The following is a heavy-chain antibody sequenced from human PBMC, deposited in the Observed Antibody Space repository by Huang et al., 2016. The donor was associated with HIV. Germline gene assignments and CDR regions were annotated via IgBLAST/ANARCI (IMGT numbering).Heavy chain of an antibody. Sequence: QVQLVQSGAEVKTPGASVKVSCTASGYSFTNYDINWVRPAAGQGLEWMGWINTDSAKTAYAQKVQGRVTMTRNTRTGTAYMELRSRRSDDTAVYYCARLTSGWYQDYWGQGTLVTVSS. CDR1: GYSFTNYD. D-gene: IGHD6-19*01. V-gene: IGHV1-8*01. J-gene: IGHJ4*02. CDR2: INTDSAKT. CDR3: ARLTSGWYQDY.